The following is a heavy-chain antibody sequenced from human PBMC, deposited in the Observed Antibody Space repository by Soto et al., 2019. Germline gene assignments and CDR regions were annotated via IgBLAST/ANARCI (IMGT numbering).Heavy chain of an antibody. V-gene: IGHV3-30*18. D-gene: IGHD3-10*01. Sequence: QVQLVESGGGVVQPGRSLRLSCAASGFTFSSYGMHWVRQAPGKGLEWVAVISYDGSNKYYADSVKGRFTISRDNSKNTLYLQMNSLRAEDTAVYYYAKEGGLWFGGTSIDYWGQGTLVTVSS. CDR2: ISYDGSNK. CDR3: AKEGGLWFGGTSIDY. J-gene: IGHJ4*02. CDR1: GFTFSSYG.